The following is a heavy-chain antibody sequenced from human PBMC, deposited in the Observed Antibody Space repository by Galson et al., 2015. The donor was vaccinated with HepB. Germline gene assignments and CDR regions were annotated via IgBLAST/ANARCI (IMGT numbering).Heavy chain of an antibody. CDR2: ISYDGSNK. CDR3: ARATTKRGFGVVIKRYYYYGMDV. J-gene: IGHJ6*02. V-gene: IGHV3-30*04. D-gene: IGHD3-3*01. CDR1: GFTFSSYA. Sequence: LRLSCAASGFTFSSYAMHWVRQAPGKGLEWVAVISYDGSNKYYAYSVKGRFTISRDNSKNTLYLQMNSLRAEDTAVYYCARATTKRGFGVVIKRYYYYGMDVWGQGTTVTVSS.